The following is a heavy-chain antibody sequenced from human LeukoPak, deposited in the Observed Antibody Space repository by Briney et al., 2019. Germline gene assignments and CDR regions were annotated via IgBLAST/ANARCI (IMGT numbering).Heavy chain of an antibody. D-gene: IGHD2-15*01. Sequence: ASVKVSCKASGYTFTNYGISWVRQAPGQGLEWMGWISADNGDTNYAQNLQDRVTMTTDTSTSTVYMELRSLRSDDTAVYNCARDWDCSGGACRDCFDPWGQGTLVTVSS. J-gene: IGHJ5*02. CDR2: ISADNGDT. V-gene: IGHV1-18*01. CDR3: ARDWDCSGGACRDCFDP. CDR1: GYTFTNYG.